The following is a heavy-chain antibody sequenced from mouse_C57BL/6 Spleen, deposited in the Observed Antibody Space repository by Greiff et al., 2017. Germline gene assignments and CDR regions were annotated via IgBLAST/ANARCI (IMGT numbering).Heavy chain of an antibody. CDR3: ARRYYYGSNWYFDV. CDR2: INPSTGGT. V-gene: IGHV1-42*01. CDR1: GYSFTGYY. D-gene: IGHD1-1*01. Sequence: VPLQQSGPELVKPGASVKISCKASGYSFTGYYMNWVKQSPETSLEWIGEINPSTGGTTYNQKFKAKATLTVDKSSSTAYMQLKSLTSEDSAVYYCARRYYYGSNWYFDVWGTGTTVTVSS. J-gene: IGHJ1*03.